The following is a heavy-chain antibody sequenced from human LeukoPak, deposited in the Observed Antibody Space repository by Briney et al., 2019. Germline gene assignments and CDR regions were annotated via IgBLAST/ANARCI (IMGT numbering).Heavy chain of an antibody. V-gene: IGHV1-69*05. J-gene: IGHJ6*03. CDR3: ARGDPPYNTERYYYYMDV. D-gene: IGHD5-18*01. Sequence: SVKVSCKASGGTFSSYAISWVRQAPGQGLEWMGGIIPIFGTANYAQKFQGRVTITTDESTSTAYMELSSLRSEDTAVYYCARGDPPYNTERYYYYMDVWGKGTTVTVSS. CDR1: GGTFSSYA. CDR2: IIPIFGTA.